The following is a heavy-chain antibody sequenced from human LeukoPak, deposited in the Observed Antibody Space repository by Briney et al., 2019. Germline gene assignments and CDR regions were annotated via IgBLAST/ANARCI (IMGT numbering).Heavy chain of an antibody. V-gene: IGHV4-38-2*01. CDR3: ARQPWYYYGSAPDY. CDR2: IYHSGST. D-gene: IGHD3-10*01. CDR1: GYSISSGYY. J-gene: IGHJ4*02. Sequence: PSETLSLTCAVSGYSISSGYYWGWIRQPPGKGLEWIGSIYHSGSTYYNPSLKGRVTISVDTSKNQFSLKLSSVTAADTAVYYCARQPWYYYGSAPDYWGQGTLVTVSS.